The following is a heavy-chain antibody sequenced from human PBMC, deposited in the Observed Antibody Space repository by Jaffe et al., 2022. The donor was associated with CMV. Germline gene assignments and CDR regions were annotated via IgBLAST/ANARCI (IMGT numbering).Heavy chain of an antibody. V-gene: IGHV1-69*09. J-gene: IGHJ4*02. CDR1: GGTFSSYA. D-gene: IGHD3-3*01. Sequence: QVQLVQSGAEVKKPGSSVKVSCKASGGTFSSYAISWVRQAPGQGLEWMGRIIPILGIANYAQKFQGRVTITADKSTSTAYMELSSLRSEDTAVYYCASTIFGVVTTGMGYWGQGTLVTVSS. CDR2: IIPILGIA. CDR3: ASTIFGVVTTGMGY.